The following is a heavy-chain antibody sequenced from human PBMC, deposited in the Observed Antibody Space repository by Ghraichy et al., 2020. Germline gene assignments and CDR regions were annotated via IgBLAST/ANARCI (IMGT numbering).Heavy chain of an antibody. J-gene: IGHJ4*02. Sequence: GGSLRLSCAASGFTFSSYAMSWVRQAPGKGLEWVSAISGSGGSTYYADSVKGRFTISRDNSKNTLYLQMNSLRAEDTAVYYCAKDEKARYNWNYDPITAADYWGQGTLVTVSS. D-gene: IGHD1-7*01. V-gene: IGHV3-23*01. CDR1: GFTFSSYA. CDR3: AKDEKARYNWNYDPITAADY. CDR2: ISGSGGST.